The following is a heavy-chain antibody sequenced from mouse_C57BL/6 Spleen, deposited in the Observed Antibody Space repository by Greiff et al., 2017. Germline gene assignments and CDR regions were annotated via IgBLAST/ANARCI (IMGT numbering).Heavy chain of an antibody. CDR3: ARDHYGSSYVDYYAMDY. D-gene: IGHD1-1*01. Sequence: QVQLQQPGAELVKPGASVKMSCKASGYTFTSYWITWVKQRPGQGLEWIGDIYPGSGSTNYNEKFKSKATLTVDTSSSTAYMQLSSLTSEDSAVYYCARDHYGSSYVDYYAMDYWGQGTSVTVSS. CDR1: GYTFTSYW. V-gene: IGHV1-55*01. CDR2: IYPGSGST. J-gene: IGHJ4*01.